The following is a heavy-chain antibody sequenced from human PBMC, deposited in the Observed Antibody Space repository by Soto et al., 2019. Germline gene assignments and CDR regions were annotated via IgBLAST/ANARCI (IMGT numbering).Heavy chain of an antibody. CDR1: GLSLSNARMG. CDR3: ARSPAYYDFWSGYRDYGMDV. V-gene: IGHV2-26*01. J-gene: IGHJ6*02. Sequence: QVTLKESGLVLVKPTETLTLTCTVSGLSLSNARMGVSWIRQPPGKALEWLAHIFSNDEKSYSTSLKSRLTISKDTSKSQVVLTMTNMDPVDTATYYCARSPAYYDFWSGYRDYGMDVWGQGTTVTVSS. CDR2: IFSNDEK. D-gene: IGHD3-3*01.